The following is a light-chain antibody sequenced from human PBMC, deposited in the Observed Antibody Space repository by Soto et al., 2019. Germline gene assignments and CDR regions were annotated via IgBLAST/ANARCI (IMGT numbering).Light chain of an antibody. CDR3: SSYTRTSTRV. V-gene: IGLV2-18*02. CDR2: EVN. Sequence: QSALTQPPSVSGSPGQSVTISCTGISSDIGSYNRVSWYQQPPGTAPKLMIYEVNNRPSGVPDRFSGSTSGNTASLTISGLQAEDEADYYCSSYTRTSTRVFGTGTKVTVL. J-gene: IGLJ1*01. CDR1: SSDIGSYNR.